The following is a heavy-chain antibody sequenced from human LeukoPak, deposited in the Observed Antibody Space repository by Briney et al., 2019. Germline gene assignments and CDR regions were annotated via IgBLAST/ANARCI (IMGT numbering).Heavy chain of an antibody. CDR1: GYTFTSYD. CDR2: MNPNSGNT. CDR3: ATGPRADY. Sequence: ASVKVSCKASGYTFTSYDINWVRQATGQGLEWMGWMNPNSGNTGYAQKFQGRVTMTEDTSTDTAYMGLSSLRSEDTAVYYCATGPRADYWGQGTLVTVSS. J-gene: IGHJ4*02. V-gene: IGHV1-8*02.